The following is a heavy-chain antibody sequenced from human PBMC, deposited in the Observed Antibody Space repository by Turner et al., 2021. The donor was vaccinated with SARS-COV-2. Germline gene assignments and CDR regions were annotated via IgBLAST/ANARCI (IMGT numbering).Heavy chain of an antibody. CDR1: GGSISSSSFH. CDR2: IYYSGST. D-gene: IGHD2-21*02. V-gene: IGHV4-39*01. CDR3: ASPVVVTATPNYYGMDV. J-gene: IGHJ6*02. Sequence: QLQLQESGPGLVKPSETLSLTCTVSGGSISSSSFHWGWIRRPPGKGLEWIGNIYYSGSTYYNPSLKSRVTISVDTSKNQLSLKLGSVTAADTAVYYCASPVVVTATPNYYGMDVWGQGTTVTVSS.